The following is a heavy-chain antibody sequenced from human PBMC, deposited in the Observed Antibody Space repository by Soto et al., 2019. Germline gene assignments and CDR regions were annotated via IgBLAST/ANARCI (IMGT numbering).Heavy chain of an antibody. CDR1: GFLFTNAL. V-gene: IGHV3-15*01. CDR2: VKRKTNGGTA. D-gene: IGHD3-10*01. CDR3: ATCYGSGTDCQEDYIAF. Sequence: GGSLRLSCATSGFLFTNALMSWVRQAPGKGLEWVGRVKRKTNGGTADYAAPVKDRFNISRDDSKNKLYLQMNNLKTEDTAVYYCATCYGSGTDCQEDYIAFWGQGPPVTVSS. J-gene: IGHJ4*02.